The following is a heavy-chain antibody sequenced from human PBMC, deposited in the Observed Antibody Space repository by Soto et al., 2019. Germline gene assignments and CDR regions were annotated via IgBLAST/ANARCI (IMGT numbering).Heavy chain of an antibody. D-gene: IGHD6-19*01. CDR3: ATKGSGWGVGFDY. Sequence: ASVKVSCKASGYTFTSYDINWVRQATGQGLEWMGWMNPSSGNTGYAQKFQGRVTMTRKTSISTAYMELSSLRSEDTAVYYCATKGSGWGVGFDYWGQGTLVTVSS. J-gene: IGHJ4*02. CDR2: MNPSSGNT. V-gene: IGHV1-8*01. CDR1: GYTFTSYD.